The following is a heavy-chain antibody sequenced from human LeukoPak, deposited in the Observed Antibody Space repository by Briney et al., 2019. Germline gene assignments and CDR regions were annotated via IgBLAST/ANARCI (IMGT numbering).Heavy chain of an antibody. J-gene: IGHJ5*02. CDR3: ASGMTLRFLEWLSS. CDR1: GFTFSSYS. CDR2: ISSSSSYI. Sequence: GGSLRLSCAASGFTFSSYSMNWVRQAPGKRLEWVSSISSSSSYIYYADSVKGRFTISRDNAKNSLYLQMNSLRAEDRAVYYCASGMTLRFLEWLSSWGQGTLVTVSS. D-gene: IGHD3-3*01. V-gene: IGHV3-21*01.